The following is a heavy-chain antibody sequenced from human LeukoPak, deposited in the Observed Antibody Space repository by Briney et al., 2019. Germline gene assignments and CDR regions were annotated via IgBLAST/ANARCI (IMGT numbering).Heavy chain of an antibody. V-gene: IGHV4-39*07. CDR1: GGSITKNGYY. CDR3: CGSGWFAGPFGY. Sequence: SETLSLTCSVSGGSITKNGYYWGWIRQSPETGLEWIGSMHYSGSTYYNPSFNSRVTISVDTSKNQFSLKLTSVTAADTAVYYCCGSGWFAGPFGYWGQGALVTVSS. CDR2: MHYSGST. D-gene: IGHD6-19*01. J-gene: IGHJ4*02.